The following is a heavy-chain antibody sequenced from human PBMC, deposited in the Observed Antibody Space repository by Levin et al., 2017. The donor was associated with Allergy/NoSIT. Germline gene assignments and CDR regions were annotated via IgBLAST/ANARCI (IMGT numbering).Heavy chain of an antibody. CDR3: ARVGPRVAAAGSSYYYYYGMDV. J-gene: IGHJ6*02. CDR2: ISSSGSTI. Sequence: GGSLRLSCAASGFTFSSYEMNWVRQAPGKGLEWVSYISSSGSTIDYADSVKGRFTISRDNAKNSLYLQMNSLRAEDTAVYYCARVGPRVAAAGSSYYYYYGMDVWGQGTTVTVAS. V-gene: IGHV3-48*03. D-gene: IGHD6-13*01. CDR1: GFTFSSYE.